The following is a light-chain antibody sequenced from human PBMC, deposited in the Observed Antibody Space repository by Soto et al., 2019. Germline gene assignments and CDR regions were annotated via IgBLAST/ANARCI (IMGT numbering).Light chain of an antibody. J-gene: IGKJ4*01. CDR2: AAS. CDR1: QSVSTY. V-gene: IGKV1-39*01. Sequence: DIQITQSPSSLSASVVDRVTITCVTSQSVSTYLNWCQQKPRKAPKLLIYAASSLQSGVPSMFSGSGSGTDFTLTISSLQPEDFATYYCQQANSFPLTFGGGTKVDIK. CDR3: QQANSFPLT.